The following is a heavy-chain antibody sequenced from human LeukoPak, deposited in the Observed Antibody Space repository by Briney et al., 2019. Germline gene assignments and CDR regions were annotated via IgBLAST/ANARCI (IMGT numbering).Heavy chain of an antibody. Sequence: SETLSLTCTISGASNIAYYWSWIRQSPGQGLEWIGYVYYSGSTNYNPSLESRVAISIDTSKNQFSLNLTSVSAADTAVYYCARVINTGWRQNDRWGQGTLVTVSS. D-gene: IGHD6-19*01. CDR2: VYYSGST. CDR1: GASNIAYY. J-gene: IGHJ5*02. CDR3: ARVINTGWRQNDR. V-gene: IGHV4-59*01.